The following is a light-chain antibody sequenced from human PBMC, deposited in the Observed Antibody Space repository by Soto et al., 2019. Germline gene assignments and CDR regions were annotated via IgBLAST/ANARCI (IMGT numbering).Light chain of an antibody. CDR1: QIISSTY. V-gene: IGKV3-20*01. J-gene: IGKJ3*01. Sequence: EIVLTQSPGTLSLSPEERATLSCRASQIISSTYLAWYQQKPGQAPRLLIYGASGRATGIPDRFSGSGSGTDFTLTISRLEPEDFAVYYCQQYGSSPLFTFGPGTKVDIK. CDR3: QQYGSSPLFT. CDR2: GAS.